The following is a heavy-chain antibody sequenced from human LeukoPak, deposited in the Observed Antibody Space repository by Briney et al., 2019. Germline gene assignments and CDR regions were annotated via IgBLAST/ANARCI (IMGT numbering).Heavy chain of an antibody. J-gene: IGHJ4*02. Sequence: ASVMVSFKASGYTFTVYYMHWVRQAAGQGREWMGWINPNSGGTNYAQKFQGRVTMTRETSISTAYMELSRLRSDETAVYYCTRSFEWELTTYWGQGTLVTVSS. D-gene: IGHD1-26*01. V-gene: IGHV1-2*02. CDR1: GYTFTVYY. CDR3: TRSFEWELTTY. CDR2: INPNSGGT.